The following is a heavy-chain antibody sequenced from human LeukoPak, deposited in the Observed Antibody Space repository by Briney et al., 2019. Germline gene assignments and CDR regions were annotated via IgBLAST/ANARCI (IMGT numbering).Heavy chain of an antibody. CDR2: INTNTGNP. D-gene: IGHD3/OR15-3a*01. CDR3: AREFTRVTWTWFDP. CDR1: GYTFTSYA. Sequence: ASVKVSCKASGYTFTSYAMNWVRQAPGQGLEWMGWINTNTGNPTYAQGFTGRFVFSLDTPVSTAYLQISSLKAEDTAVYYCAREFTRVTWTWFDPWGQGTLVTVSS. V-gene: IGHV7-4-1*02. J-gene: IGHJ5*02.